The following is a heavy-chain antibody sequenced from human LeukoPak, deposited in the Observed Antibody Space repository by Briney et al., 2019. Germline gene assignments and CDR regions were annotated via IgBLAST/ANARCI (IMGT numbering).Heavy chain of an antibody. CDR3: ARDFSLTSSGCHDY. Sequence: ASVKVSCKASGYTFTSYAMHWVRQAPGQRLEWMGWINAGNGNTKYSQKLQGRVTITRDTSASTAYMDLSSLRSEDTAVYYCARDFSLTSSGCHDYWGQGTLVTVSS. J-gene: IGHJ4*02. CDR2: INAGNGNT. CDR1: GYTFTSYA. V-gene: IGHV1-3*01. D-gene: IGHD6-19*01.